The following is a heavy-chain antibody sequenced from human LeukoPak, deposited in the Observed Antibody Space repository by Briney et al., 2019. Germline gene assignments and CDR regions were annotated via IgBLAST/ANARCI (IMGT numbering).Heavy chain of an antibody. V-gene: IGHV4-38-2*02. CDR1: GYSILSGYY. CDR3: ARGGVYYDTSAYSDY. J-gene: IGHJ4*02. CDR2: IYRSGST. Sequence: KPSETLSLTCTVSGYSILSGYYWGWIRPPPGKGLEWIGTIYRSGSTYYIPSLKSRVTISVDTSKNQFSLNLSSVTAADTAVYYCARGGVYYDTSAYSDYWGQGTLVTVSS. D-gene: IGHD3-22*01.